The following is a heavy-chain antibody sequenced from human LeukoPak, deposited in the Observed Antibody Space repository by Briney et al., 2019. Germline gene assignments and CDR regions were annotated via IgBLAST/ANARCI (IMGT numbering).Heavy chain of an antibody. V-gene: IGHV3-23*01. Sequence: GGALRLSCAASGFTFSSYGMSWIRQAPGKGLEWVGAISGSGGSTYYEDSVKGRFPISRYNSKNTLYLQMHSLSAEDTAVYYCAKDGGSGSTWSHAFDIWGQGTLVTVSS. CDR1: GFTFSSYG. CDR2: ISGSGGST. J-gene: IGHJ3*02. D-gene: IGHD6-13*01. CDR3: AKDGGSGSTWSHAFDI.